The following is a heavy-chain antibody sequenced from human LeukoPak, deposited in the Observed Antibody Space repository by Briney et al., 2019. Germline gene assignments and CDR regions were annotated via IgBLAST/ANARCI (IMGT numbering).Heavy chain of an antibody. D-gene: IGHD3-10*01. Sequence: ASVKVSCKASGYTFTGHYIHWVRQAPGQGLEWMGWIHPNTGGTKYAQKFQGRVTMTRDTSISTAYMELSRLRSDDTAVYYCARGLRGGSGSYPWGYWGQGTLVTVSS. CDR1: GYTFTGHY. J-gene: IGHJ4*02. V-gene: IGHV1-2*02. CDR2: IHPNTGGT. CDR3: ARGLRGGSGSYPWGY.